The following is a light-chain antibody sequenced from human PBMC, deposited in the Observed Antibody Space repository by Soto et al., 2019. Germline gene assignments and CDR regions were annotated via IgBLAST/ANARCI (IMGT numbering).Light chain of an antibody. CDR1: SSDVGGYNY. CDR3: SSYTSSRTLV. Sequence: QSALTQPASVSGSPGQSITISCTGTSSDVGGYNYVSWFQQYPGKAPKLIIYEVSNRPSGVSNRFSGSKSGNTASLTISWLQADDEADYYCSSYTSSRTLVFGGGTKLTVL. V-gene: IGLV2-14*01. J-gene: IGLJ2*01. CDR2: EVS.